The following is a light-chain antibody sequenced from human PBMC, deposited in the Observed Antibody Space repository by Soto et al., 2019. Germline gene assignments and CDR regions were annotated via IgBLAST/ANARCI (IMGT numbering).Light chain of an antibody. J-gene: IGKJ2*01. CDR3: QQSYSSPYT. CDR1: QTISTY. CDR2: AAA. Sequence: DIQMTQSPSSLSASVGDRVTITCRASQTISTYLNWYQLRPGQAPKLLIYAAATLQGGVPSRFSGGGSGTDFTLTVNSLQPEDFATYYCQQSYSSPYTFGQVTKLEIK. V-gene: IGKV1-39*01.